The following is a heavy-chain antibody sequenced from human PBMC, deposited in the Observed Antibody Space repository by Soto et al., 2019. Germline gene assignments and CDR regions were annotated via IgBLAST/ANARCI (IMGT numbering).Heavy chain of an antibody. CDR3: ARHFSVDYFDY. CDR2: INHSGST. J-gene: IGHJ4*02. CDR1: GGCFSGYY. Sequence: SETLSLTCAVYGGCFSGYYWSWIRQPPGKGLEWIGEINHSGSTNYNPSLKSRVTISVDTSKNQFSLKLSSVTAADTAVYYCARHFSVDYFDYWGQGALVTVSS. V-gene: IGHV4-34*01.